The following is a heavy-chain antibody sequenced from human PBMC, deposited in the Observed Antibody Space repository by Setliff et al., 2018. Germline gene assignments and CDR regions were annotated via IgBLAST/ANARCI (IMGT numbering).Heavy chain of an antibody. D-gene: IGHD3-10*01. CDR1: GFLVSSYG. Sequence: PGGSLRLSCAASGFLVSSYGMHWVRQAPGKGLEWVTFIRNDGSNKYYADSVKGRFTISRDNSKNTLYLQMNSLRAEDTAVYYCARVGGSGSYIYYFDYWGQGTLVTVSS. V-gene: IGHV3-30*02. CDR2: IRNDGSNK. J-gene: IGHJ4*02. CDR3: ARVGGSGSYIYYFDY.